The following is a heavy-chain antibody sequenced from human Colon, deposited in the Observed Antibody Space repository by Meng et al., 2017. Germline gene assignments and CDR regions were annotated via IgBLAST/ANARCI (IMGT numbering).Heavy chain of an antibody. CDR1: GASVSSDSHY. Sequence: VRIPEPGQDLVRPSETLSLTCTVSGASVSSDSHYWSWIRQSPGKGLEWIGYIYYTGNTNYNPSLASRVSMSLDTSKNHFSLHLTSVTAADTAIYYCARVNGDFDEAWFDPWGQGTLVTVSS. V-gene: IGHV4-61*03. J-gene: IGHJ5*02. D-gene: IGHD4-17*01. CDR2: IYYTGNT. CDR3: ARVNGDFDEAWFDP.